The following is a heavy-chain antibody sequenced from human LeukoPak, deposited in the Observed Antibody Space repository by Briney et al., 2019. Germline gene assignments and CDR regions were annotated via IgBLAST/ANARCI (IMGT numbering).Heavy chain of an antibody. Sequence: SETLSLTCTVSGGSISTSSYYWGWVRQPPGKGLEWIGNIFYSGSTYYNPSLKSRVTISVDTSKNQFSLKLSSVTAADTAVYYCARGYYYDSSGSLQGFDPWGQGTLVTVSS. CDR3: ARGYYYDSSGSLQGFDP. D-gene: IGHD3-22*01. J-gene: IGHJ5*02. V-gene: IGHV4-39*01. CDR1: GGSISTSSYY. CDR2: IFYSGST.